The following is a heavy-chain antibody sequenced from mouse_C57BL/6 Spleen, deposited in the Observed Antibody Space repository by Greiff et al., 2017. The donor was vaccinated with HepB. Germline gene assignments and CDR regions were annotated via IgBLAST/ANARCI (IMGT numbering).Heavy chain of an antibody. D-gene: IGHD1-1*01. J-gene: IGHJ3*01. Sequence: QVQLQQSGPELVKPGASVKISCKASGYAFSSSWMKWVKQRPGTGLEWIGRIYPGDGDTNYNGKFKGKATLTADKSSSTAYMQLSSLTSEDSAVYFCAIQELRFAYWGQGTLVTVSA. CDR2: IYPGDGDT. V-gene: IGHV1-82*01. CDR3: AIQELRFAY. CDR1: GYAFSSSW.